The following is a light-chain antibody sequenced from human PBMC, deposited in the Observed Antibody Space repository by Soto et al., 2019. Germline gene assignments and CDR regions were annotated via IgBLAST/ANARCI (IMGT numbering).Light chain of an antibody. CDR1: QSISTN. J-gene: IGKJ1*01. CDR2: AAS. Sequence: EIVMTQSPATLSVSPGERVILSCRASQSISTNLAWYQYIPGQAPRLLIYAASTSATGIPARFSGSGSGTDFTLFITSLQSEDYAAYYCHQYNNWPPSTFGEGNKVEIK. V-gene: IGKV3-15*01. CDR3: HQYNNWPPST.